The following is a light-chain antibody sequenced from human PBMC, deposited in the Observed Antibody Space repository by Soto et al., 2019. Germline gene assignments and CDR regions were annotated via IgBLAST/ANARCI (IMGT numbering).Light chain of an antibody. CDR1: SSDVGGYNY. CDR2: EVT. V-gene: IGLV2-14*01. J-gene: IGLJ3*02. Sequence: QSALTQPASVSGSPGQSITISCTGTSSDVGGYNYVSWYQQHPGKAPKLMIYEVTNRPSGASNRFSGSRSGNTASLTISGLQAEDEAYYYCNAYTTSNTWVFGGGTKLTVL. CDR3: NAYTTSNTWV.